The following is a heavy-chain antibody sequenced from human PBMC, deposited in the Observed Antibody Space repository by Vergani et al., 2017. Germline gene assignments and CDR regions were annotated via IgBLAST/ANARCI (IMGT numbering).Heavy chain of an antibody. CDR1: GFTFDDYA. V-gene: IGHV3-9*01. D-gene: IGHD6-6*01. Sequence: EVQLVESGGGLVQPGRSLRLSCAASGFTFDDYAMHWVRQAPGKGLEWVSGISWNSGSIGYADSVKGRFTISRDNAKNSLYLQMNSLRAEDTALYYCAKAGGYSSSSWGYYDYYYMDVWGKGTTVTVSS. CDR3: AKAGGYSSSSWGYYDYYYMDV. J-gene: IGHJ6*03. CDR2: ISWNSGSI.